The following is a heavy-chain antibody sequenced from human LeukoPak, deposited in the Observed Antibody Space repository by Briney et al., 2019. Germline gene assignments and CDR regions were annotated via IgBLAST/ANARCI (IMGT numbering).Heavy chain of an antibody. CDR1: GFTFTNYW. Sequence: GGSLRLSCAASGFTFTNYWMHWVRHVSGKGLVWVSRINSDGSGTRYADFVKGRFTISRDNAKSTVYLQMNSLRTDDTAVYYCARDGMTYGRHFDYWGQGSLVTVSS. CDR2: INSDGSGT. D-gene: IGHD3-10*01. V-gene: IGHV3-74*01. J-gene: IGHJ4*02. CDR3: ARDGMTYGRHFDY.